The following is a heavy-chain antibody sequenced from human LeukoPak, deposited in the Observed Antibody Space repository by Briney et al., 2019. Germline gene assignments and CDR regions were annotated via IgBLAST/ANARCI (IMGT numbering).Heavy chain of an antibody. V-gene: IGHV3-30*02. D-gene: IGHD3-3*01. CDR3: ARHNTRFLERLPALGS. CDR2: IRHDGSSE. CDR1: GFTFNIYA. J-gene: IGHJ5*02. Sequence: GGSLRLSCLASGFTFNIYAMHWVRRAPGKGLEWVAFIRHDGSSEYYADSVKGRFIISRDRSGNTVYLQMKSLRPEDTAIYYCARHNTRFLERLPALGSWGQGTLVTVSS.